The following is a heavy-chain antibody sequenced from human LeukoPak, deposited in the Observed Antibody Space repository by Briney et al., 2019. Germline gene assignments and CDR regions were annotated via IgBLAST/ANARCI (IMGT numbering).Heavy chain of an antibody. D-gene: IGHD3-3*01. CDR2: INHSGST. J-gene: IGHJ5*02. CDR1: GGSFSGYY. V-gene: IGHV4-34*01. Sequence: PSETLSLTCAVYGGSFSGYYWSWIRQPPGKGLEWIGEINHSGSTNYNPSLKSRVTISVDTSKNQFSLKLSSVTAADTAVYYCARGWRFLEWLLRGWFDPWAREPWSPSPQ. CDR3: ARGWRFLEWLLRGWFDP.